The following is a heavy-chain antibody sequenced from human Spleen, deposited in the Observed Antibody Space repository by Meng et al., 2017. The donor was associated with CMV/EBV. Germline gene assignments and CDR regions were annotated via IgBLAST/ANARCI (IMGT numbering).Heavy chain of an antibody. CDR3: ARAAYYYDSSGNPRFSSFDY. D-gene: IGHD3-22*01. Sequence: ASVKVSCKASGYNFTNYYIYWVRQAPGQGLEWMGWINPNSGGTNYEQKFQGRVTMTRETSITTAYMELSRVTSDGTAVYYCARAAYYYDSSGNPRFSSFDYWGQGTLVTVSS. CDR1: GYNFTNYY. J-gene: IGHJ4*02. V-gene: IGHV1-2*02. CDR2: INPNSGGT.